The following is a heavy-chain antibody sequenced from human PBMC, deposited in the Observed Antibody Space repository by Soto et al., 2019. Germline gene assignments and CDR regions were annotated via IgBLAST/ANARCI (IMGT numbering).Heavy chain of an antibody. D-gene: IGHD3-10*01. CDR2: IIPILGIA. Sequence: QVQLGQSGAEVKKPGSSVKVSCKASGGTFSSYTISWVRQAPGQGLEWMGRIIPILGIANYAQKFQGRVTITADKSTSTAYMELSSLRSEDTAVYYCAREGSQWFGESYWYFDLWGRGTLVTVSS. CDR1: GGTFSSYT. V-gene: IGHV1-69*08. J-gene: IGHJ2*01. CDR3: AREGSQWFGESYWYFDL.